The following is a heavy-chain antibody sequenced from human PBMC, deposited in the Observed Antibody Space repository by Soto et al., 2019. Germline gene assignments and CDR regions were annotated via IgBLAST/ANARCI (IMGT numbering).Heavy chain of an antibody. V-gene: IGHV3-30*04. CDR3: ARETEAFDC. CDR2: ISFDGREK. J-gene: IGHJ4*02. CDR1: GLTFRSYA. Sequence: QVHLVESGGGVVQPGMSLRLSCAASGLTFRSYAMHWVRQAPGKGLEWWAGISFDGREKYSADSVKGRFTISRDNFKNTVYLQMNSLRTEDTALYYCARETEAFDCWGQGTMVTVSS. D-gene: IGHD2-21*02.